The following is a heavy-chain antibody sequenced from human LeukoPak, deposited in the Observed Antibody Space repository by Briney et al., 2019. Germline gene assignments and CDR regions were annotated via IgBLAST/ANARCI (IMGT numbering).Heavy chain of an antibody. Sequence: SETLSLTCTVSGGSISSSSYYWSWIRQPPGKGLEWIGYIYYSGSTNYNPSLKSRVTISVDTSKNQFSLKLSSVTAADTAVYYCARGIRYFDSSVMSDYWGQGTLVTVSS. D-gene: IGHD3-9*01. V-gene: IGHV4-61*01. CDR3: ARGIRYFDSSVMSDY. CDR1: GGSISSSSYY. J-gene: IGHJ4*02. CDR2: IYYSGST.